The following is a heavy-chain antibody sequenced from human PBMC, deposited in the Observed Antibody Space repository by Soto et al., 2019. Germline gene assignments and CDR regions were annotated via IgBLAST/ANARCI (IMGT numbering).Heavy chain of an antibody. Sequence: ASVKVSCKASGYTFTRDQIHWVRQAPGQGLEWMGMIDPSGGKTNYAQKFQGRVTMTRDTSTGTVYMALSSLRSEDTAIYFCGRVMRSLLSITARDTWGQGTLVTVSS. CDR1: GYTFTRDQ. V-gene: IGHV1-46*01. CDR2: IDPSGGKT. D-gene: IGHD3-10*01. J-gene: IGHJ5*02. CDR3: GRVMRSLLSITARDT.